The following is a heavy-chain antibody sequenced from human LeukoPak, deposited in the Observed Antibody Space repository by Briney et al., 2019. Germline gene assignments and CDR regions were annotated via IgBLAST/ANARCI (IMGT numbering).Heavy chain of an antibody. D-gene: IGHD4-23*01. Sequence: GGSLRLSCAASGFPFSSYAMTWVRQAPGKGLEWVSAISGSGGSTYYADSVKGRFTISRDNSKNTLYLQMNSLRAEDTAVYYCAKVGMTTVVNAHFDYWGQGTLVTVSS. J-gene: IGHJ4*02. CDR1: GFPFSSYA. V-gene: IGHV3-23*01. CDR2: ISGSGGST. CDR3: AKVGMTTVVNAHFDY.